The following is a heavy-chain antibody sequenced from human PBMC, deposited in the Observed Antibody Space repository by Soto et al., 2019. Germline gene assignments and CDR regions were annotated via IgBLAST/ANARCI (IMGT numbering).Heavy chain of an antibody. D-gene: IGHD1-7*01. J-gene: IGHJ4*02. CDR2: LWADGTTE. V-gene: IGHV3-33*01. Sequence: SLRLSCAASGLNFPNYPMHWIRQSPGQGLEWVAVLWADGTTEDYRDSVTGRFTISRDTSKTTLFLHMDGLRAEDTAVYFCARGLEYDFYPSISNYRYYWGQEFLVAVCS. CDR3: ARGLEYDFYPSISNYRYY. CDR1: GLNFPNYP.